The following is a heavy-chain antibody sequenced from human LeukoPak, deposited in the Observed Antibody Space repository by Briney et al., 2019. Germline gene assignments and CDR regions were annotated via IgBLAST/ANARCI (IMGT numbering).Heavy chain of an antibody. CDR3: ARVGYSYYYYGMDV. D-gene: IGHD5-18*01. J-gene: IGHJ6*02. Sequence: ASVKVSCKASGGTFCSYAISWVRQAPGQGLEWMGGIIPIFGTANYAQKFQGRVTITADESTSTAYMELSSLRSEDTAVYYCARVGYSYYYYGMDVWGQGTTVTVSS. CDR1: GGTFCSYA. V-gene: IGHV1-69*13. CDR2: IIPIFGTA.